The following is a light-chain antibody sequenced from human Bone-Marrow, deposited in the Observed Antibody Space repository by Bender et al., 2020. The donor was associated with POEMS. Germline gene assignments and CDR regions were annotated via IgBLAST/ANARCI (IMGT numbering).Light chain of an antibody. V-gene: IGLV1-44*01. CDR3: CSYAGSYTLV. CDR2: SNY. CDR1: DSNFGGNN. J-gene: IGLJ2*01. Sequence: QSVLTQPPSASGTPGQSVIISCSGTDSNFGGNNVNWYQHLPGSAPRLVVYSNYQRPSGVPARFSGSKSGTSASLAISDIQSEDEADYYCCSYAGSYTLVFGGGTKLTVL.